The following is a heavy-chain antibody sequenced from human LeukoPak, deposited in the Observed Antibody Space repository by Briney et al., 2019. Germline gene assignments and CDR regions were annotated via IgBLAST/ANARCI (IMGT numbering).Heavy chain of an antibody. V-gene: IGHV3-23*01. CDR2: ISGSGGST. CDR1: GFTFSGYA. Sequence: PGGSLRLSCAASGFTFSGYAMSWVRQAPGKGLEWVSAISGSGGSTYYADSVKGRFTISRDNSKNTLYLQMNSLRAEDTAVYYVGKDREGNSYGKDYWGGGALVTVPS. D-gene: IGHD5-18*01. CDR3: GKDREGNSYGKDY. J-gene: IGHJ4*02.